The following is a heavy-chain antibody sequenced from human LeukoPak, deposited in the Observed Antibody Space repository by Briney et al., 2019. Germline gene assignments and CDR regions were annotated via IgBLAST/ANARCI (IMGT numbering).Heavy chain of an antibody. D-gene: IGHD6-13*01. CDR3: ASQYTSSRIFDD. Sequence: GGSLRLSCAASGFTFSSYSMNWVRQAPGKGLEWVSSISSSSTYIYYADSVKGRFTVSRDNAKNSLYPQMNSLRAEDTAVYFCASQYTSSRIFDDWGQGTLVTVSS. CDR2: ISSSSTYI. V-gene: IGHV3-21*01. J-gene: IGHJ4*02. CDR1: GFTFSSYS.